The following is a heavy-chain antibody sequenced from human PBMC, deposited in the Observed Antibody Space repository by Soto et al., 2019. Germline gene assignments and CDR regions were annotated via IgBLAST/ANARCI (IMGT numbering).Heavy chain of an antibody. CDR3: ASDHGYSFDY. CDR1: GDSVSIYSGA. V-gene: IGHV6-1*01. D-gene: IGHD5-12*01. J-gene: IGHJ4*02. Sequence: PSQTLSLTYVISGDSVSIYSGAWNWIRQSPSRGLEWLGRTYYRSKWYYDYAESVKSRIIISVDTSKNHYSLQLTSVAPEEAAVYYCASDHGYSFDYWGQGTQVTVSS. CDR2: TYYRSKWYY.